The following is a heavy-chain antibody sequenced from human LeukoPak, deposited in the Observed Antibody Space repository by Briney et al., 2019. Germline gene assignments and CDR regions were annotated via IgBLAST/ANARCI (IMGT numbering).Heavy chain of an antibody. J-gene: IGHJ4*02. CDR2: IYYSGST. CDR1: GGSISSGGYY. CDR3: ARLHKEYGSGSYEDY. Sequence: SETLSLTCTVSGGSISSGGYYWSWIRQPPGKGLEWIGYIYYSGSTNYNPSLKSRVTISVDTSKNQFSLKLSSVTAADTAVYYCARLHKEYGSGSYEDYWGQGTLVTVSS. D-gene: IGHD3-10*01. V-gene: IGHV4-61*08.